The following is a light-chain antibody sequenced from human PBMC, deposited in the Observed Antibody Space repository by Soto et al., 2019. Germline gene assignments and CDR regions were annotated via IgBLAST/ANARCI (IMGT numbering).Light chain of an antibody. Sequence: SYELTQPPSVSVSPGQTANITCSGDKLGDKYASWYQQKPGQSPVLVIYQDSKRPSGNPERFSGSNSENTATLTISETQAMDESYYYCQAWDSIIVLFGGGTKLTVL. V-gene: IGLV3-1*01. J-gene: IGLJ2*01. CDR3: QAWDSIIVL. CDR1: KLGDKY. CDR2: QDS.